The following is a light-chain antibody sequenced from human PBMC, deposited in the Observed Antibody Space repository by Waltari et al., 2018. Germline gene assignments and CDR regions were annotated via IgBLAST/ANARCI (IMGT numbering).Light chain of an antibody. CDR2: EVS. V-gene: IGKV2-29*02. J-gene: IGKJ2*01. CDR1: PSVLHTYGKTY. Sequence: DIVMTQTPLSLSVTPGQPASIPCQSSPSVLHTYGKTYLYWFLQKPGQSPQLVIYEVSSRFSGVPDRFSGSGSGTDFTLKISRVEAEDVGIYYCMQGVYLPYTFGQGTKLEIK. CDR3: MQGVYLPYT.